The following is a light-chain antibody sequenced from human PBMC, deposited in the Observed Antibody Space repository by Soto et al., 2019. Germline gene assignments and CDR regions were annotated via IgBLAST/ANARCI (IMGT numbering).Light chain of an antibody. Sequence: QSALTQPPSASGAPGQRVTISCSGTSSNIGTNTVNWYRQLPGTAPKLLIYNNDQRPSGVPDRFSGSKSGTSASLAISGLQSEDEADYYCAAWDDSLNGYVAFGGGTKLTVL. V-gene: IGLV1-44*01. CDR2: NND. J-gene: IGLJ2*01. CDR3: AAWDDSLNGYVA. CDR1: SSNIGTNT.